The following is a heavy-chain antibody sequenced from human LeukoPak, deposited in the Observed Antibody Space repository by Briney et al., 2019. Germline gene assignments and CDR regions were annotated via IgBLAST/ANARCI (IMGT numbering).Heavy chain of an antibody. D-gene: IGHD4-17*01. Sequence: SQTLSLTCTVSGGSISSGSYYWSWIRQPAGKGLEWIGRIYTSGSTNYNPSLKSRVTISVDTSKNQFSLKLSSVTAADTAVYYCARDKDYGDAPFDYWGQGTLVTVSS. CDR1: GGSISSGSYY. J-gene: IGHJ4*02. CDR3: ARDKDYGDAPFDY. CDR2: IYTSGST. V-gene: IGHV4-61*02.